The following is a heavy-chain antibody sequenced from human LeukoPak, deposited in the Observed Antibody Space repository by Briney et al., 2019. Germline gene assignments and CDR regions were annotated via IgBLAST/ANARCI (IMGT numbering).Heavy chain of an antibody. CDR1: GFTFTSSA. Sequence: TSVKVSCKASGFTFTSSAVQWVRHARGQRLEWIGWIVVGSGNTNYAQKFQERVTITRDMSTSTAYMELSSLRSEDTAVYYCAAVTAAGHRLDYWGQGTLVTVSS. CDR3: AAVTAAGHRLDY. CDR2: IVVGSGNT. J-gene: IGHJ4*02. D-gene: IGHD6-13*01. V-gene: IGHV1-58*01.